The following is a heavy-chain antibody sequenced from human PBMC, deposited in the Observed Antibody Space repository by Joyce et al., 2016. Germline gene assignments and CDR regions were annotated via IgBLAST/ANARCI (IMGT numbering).Heavy chain of an antibody. V-gene: IGHV3-48*03. J-gene: IGHJ4*02. CDR3: TTPSCAN. Sequence: EVQLVESGGGLVQPGGSLRLSCAASGIIFSNKEMNWVRQAPGKGLGWVSSINSDDSRIHYADSVRGRFTISRDNARNSLYLEMNSLRVEDTAIYYCTTPSCANWGQGSLVTVSS. D-gene: IGHD2-2*01. CDR1: GIIFSNKE. CDR2: INSDDSRI.